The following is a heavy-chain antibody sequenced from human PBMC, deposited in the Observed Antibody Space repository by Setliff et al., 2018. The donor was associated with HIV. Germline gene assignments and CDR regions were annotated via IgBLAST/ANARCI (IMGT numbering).Heavy chain of an antibody. Sequence: GGSLRLSCAASGFTFRSYTLHWVRQAPGKGLEWVAVIWYDGTNKYYVDSVKGRFTISRDNSKNTLYLQMNSLRAEDTAVYYCARSRVKVDWFDPWGQGTLVTVSS. CDR3: ARSRVKVDWFDP. V-gene: IGHV3-33*08. J-gene: IGHJ5*02. D-gene: IGHD2-2*01. CDR1: GFTFRSYT. CDR2: IWYDGTNK.